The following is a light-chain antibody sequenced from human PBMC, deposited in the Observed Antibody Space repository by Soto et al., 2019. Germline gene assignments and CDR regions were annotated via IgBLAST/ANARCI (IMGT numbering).Light chain of an antibody. J-gene: IGKJ4*01. CDR2: TAS. CDR3: QQGKSFPLT. V-gene: IGKV1-12*01. CDR1: QDINKW. Sequence: DIQMTQSPSSGSASVGDTVTITCRASQDINKWLAWYQQKPGLAPNLVIYTASRLHGGGPSRFSGSASGTNFTLTISSLQPEDVGTYYCQQGKSFPLTFGGGTKVDI.